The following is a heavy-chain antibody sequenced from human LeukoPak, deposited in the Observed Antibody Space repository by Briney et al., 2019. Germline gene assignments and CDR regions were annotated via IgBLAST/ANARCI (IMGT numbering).Heavy chain of an antibody. V-gene: IGHV3-21*01. CDR1: GFTFSSYS. CDR3: AREGYGGWFDP. Sequence: GGSLRLSWAASGFTFSSYSMNWVRQAPVKGLEWVSSISSSSSYIYYADSEKGRFTISRDNAKNSLYLQMNSLRAEDTAVYYCAREGYGGWFDPWSQGTLVTVSS. D-gene: IGHD5-18*01. CDR2: ISSSSSYI. J-gene: IGHJ5*02.